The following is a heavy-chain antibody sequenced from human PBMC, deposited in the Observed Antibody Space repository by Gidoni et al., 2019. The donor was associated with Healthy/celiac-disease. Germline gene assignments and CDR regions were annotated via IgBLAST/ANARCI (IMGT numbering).Heavy chain of an antibody. CDR2: ISYDGSNK. V-gene: IGHV3-30-3*01. CDR3: ARSATRGYQLYYYYGMDV. CDR1: GFTFSSYA. Sequence: QVQLVESGGGVVQPGRSLSLSCAASGFTFSSYARHWVRQAPGKGLEWVAVISYDGSNKYYADSVKGRFTISRDNSKNTLYLQMNSLRAEDTAVYYCARSATRGYQLYYYYGMDVWGQGTTVTVSS. J-gene: IGHJ6*02. D-gene: IGHD2-2*01.